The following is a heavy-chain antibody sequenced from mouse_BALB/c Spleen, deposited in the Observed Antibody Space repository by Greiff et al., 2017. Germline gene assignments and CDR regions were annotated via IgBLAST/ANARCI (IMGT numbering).Heavy chain of an antibody. Sequence: EVMLVESGPDLVKPGASVKISCTASGYTFTDYNMHWVQQSHGKSLEWIGYIYPYNGGTDYNQKFKSKATLTVDNSSSTAYMELRSLTSEDSAVYYGARSYSTHYWAMDDWGEGTSVTVSS. V-gene: IGHV1S29*02. J-gene: IGHJ4*01. CDR1: GYTFTDYN. CDR3: ARSYSTHYWAMDD. D-gene: IGHD1-1*01. CDR2: IYPYNGGT.